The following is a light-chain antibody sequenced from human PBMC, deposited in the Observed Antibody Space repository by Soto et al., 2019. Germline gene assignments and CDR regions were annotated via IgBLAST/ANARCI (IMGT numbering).Light chain of an antibody. J-gene: IGLJ2*01. CDR3: SSYTTSSTVV. CDR1: SSDVGAYSY. Sequence: QSALTQPASVSGSPGQSITISCTGTSSDVGAYSYVSWYQQHPGKAPKLMIYEVTNRPSGVSSRFSGSKSGNTASLTISRLQAEDDADYYCSSYTTSSTVVFGGGTKVTVL. V-gene: IGLV2-14*01. CDR2: EVT.